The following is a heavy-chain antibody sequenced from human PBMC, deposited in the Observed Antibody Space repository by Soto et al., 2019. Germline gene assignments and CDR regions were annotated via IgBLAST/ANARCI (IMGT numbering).Heavy chain of an antibody. J-gene: IGHJ4*02. Sequence: GGSLRLSCTASGFTFSSYGMGWVRQAPGKGLEWISYISTTSSSIYYADSVKGRFTISRDNAKNSLFLQMNSLRDEDTAVYYCARKGVAFDYWGQGALVTVSS. D-gene: IGHD3-3*01. V-gene: IGHV3-48*02. CDR3: ARKGVAFDY. CDR2: ISTTSSSI. CDR1: GFTFSSYG.